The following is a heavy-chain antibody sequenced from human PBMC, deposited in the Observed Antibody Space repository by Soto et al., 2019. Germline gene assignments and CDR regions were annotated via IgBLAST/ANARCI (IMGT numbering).Heavy chain of an antibody. CDR3: AKSRVFIGAIVTLLDS. D-gene: IGHD3-16*02. V-gene: IGHV3-23*01. CDR2: ISNNGDTA. J-gene: IGHJ4*02. CDR1: GFTFSSYA. Sequence: EVPLLESGGGLVQPGGSLTLSCATSGFTFSSYAMVWVRQAAEKGLEWVASISNNGDTAYYADSVKGRFTISRGNSEKTLYLQMNGLRADDTALYFCAKSRVFIGAIVTLLDSWGQGTQVTVSS.